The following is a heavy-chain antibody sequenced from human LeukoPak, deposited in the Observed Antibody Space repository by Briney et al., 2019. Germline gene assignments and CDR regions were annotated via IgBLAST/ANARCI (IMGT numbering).Heavy chain of an antibody. Sequence: ASVKVSCKASGYTFTSYGISWVRQAPGQGLEWMGWISAYNGNTNYAQKLQGRVTMTTDTSTSTAYMELRSLRSDDTAVYYCAFRGFGESPGHLDYWGQGTLVTVSS. D-gene: IGHD3-10*01. J-gene: IGHJ4*02. V-gene: IGHV1-18*01. CDR3: AFRGFGESPGHLDY. CDR2: ISAYNGNT. CDR1: GYTFTSYG.